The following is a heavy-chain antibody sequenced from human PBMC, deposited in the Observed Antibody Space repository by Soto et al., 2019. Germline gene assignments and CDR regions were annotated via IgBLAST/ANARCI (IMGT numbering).Heavy chain of an antibody. J-gene: IGHJ5*02. D-gene: IGHD6-6*01. CDR1: GGSISSGDYY. CDR2: IYHSGST. CDR3: ARERPDGARLDP. V-gene: IGHV4-30-4*01. Sequence: QVQLQESGPGLVKPSQTLSLTCTVSGGSISSGDYYWSWIRQPPGKGLDWIGYIYHSGSTYYNPSLKSRVTISVDTSKNQFSLKLSSVTAADTAVYYCARERPDGARLDPWGQGTLVTVSS.